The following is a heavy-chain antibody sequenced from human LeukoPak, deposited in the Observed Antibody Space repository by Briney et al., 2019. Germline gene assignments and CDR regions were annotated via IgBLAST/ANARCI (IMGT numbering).Heavy chain of an antibody. D-gene: IGHD2-2*01. J-gene: IGHJ6*03. CDR1: GGSINSGSYY. V-gene: IGHV4-61*02. CDR2: FYISGST. Sequence: SQTLSLTCTVSGGSINSGSYYWSWIRQPAGKGLEWIGRFYISGSTNYNPSLKSRVTISVDTSKNQFSLKLSSVTAADTAVYYCAARGYIAVVPAAKGGGPDNYYYYMDVWGKGTTVTISS. CDR3: AARGYIAVVPAAKGGGPDNYYYYMDV.